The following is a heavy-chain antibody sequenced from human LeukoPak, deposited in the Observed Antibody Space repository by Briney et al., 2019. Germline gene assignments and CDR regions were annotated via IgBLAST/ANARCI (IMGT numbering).Heavy chain of an antibody. J-gene: IGHJ4*02. V-gene: IGHV3-23*01. CDR1: GFTVRSNY. Sequence: GSLRLSCAASGFTVRSNYMSWVRQAPGKGLELVSAISGSGGSTYYADSVKGRFTISRDNSKNTLYLQMNSLRAEDTAVYYCAKDGSGWYLPYGDYWGQGTLVTVSS. D-gene: IGHD6-19*01. CDR2: ISGSGGST. CDR3: AKDGSGWYLPYGDY.